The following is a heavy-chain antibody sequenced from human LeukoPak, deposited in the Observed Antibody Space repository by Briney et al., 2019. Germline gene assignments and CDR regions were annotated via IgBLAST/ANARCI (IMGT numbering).Heavy chain of an antibody. Sequence: ASVKVSCKASGYTFATDGVCWVRQGPGHGLEWRWWISANTGKTDYAQKFQGRVPLTTDTPTSTAYMELRSMRPDDTALYYCAKVAGDRMDYWGQGTMLTVSS. CDR3: AKVAGDRMDY. J-gene: IGHJ4*02. CDR2: ISANTGKT. CDR1: GYTFATDG. V-gene: IGHV1-18*01. D-gene: IGHD6-13*01.